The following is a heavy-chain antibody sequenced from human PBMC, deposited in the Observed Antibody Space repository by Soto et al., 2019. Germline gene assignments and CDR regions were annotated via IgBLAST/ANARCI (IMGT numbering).Heavy chain of an antibody. V-gene: IGHV3-72*01. Sequence: GGSLRLSCAASGFTFSDHYIDWVRQAPGKGLEWVGRSKNKANSYTTEYAASVRGRFTISRDDSKSSLYLQMNSLKTEDTAVYYCTXALTGTTGYYYYYGLDVWGQGTTVTVSS. CDR3: TXALTGTTGYYYYYGLDV. CDR2: SKNKANSYTT. CDR1: GFTFSDHY. D-gene: IGHD1-20*01. J-gene: IGHJ6*02.